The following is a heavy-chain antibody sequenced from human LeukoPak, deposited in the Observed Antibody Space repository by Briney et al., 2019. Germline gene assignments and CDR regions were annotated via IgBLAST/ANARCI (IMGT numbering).Heavy chain of an antibody. J-gene: IGHJ6*03. CDR2: ISAYNGNT. D-gene: IGHD3-10*01. CDR3: ARVLYGSVYYYMDV. CDR1: GYTFTSYG. Sequence: ASVTVSCKASGYTFTSYGISWVRQAPGQGLEWMGWISAYNGNTNYAQKLQGRVTMTTDTSTSTAYMELRSLRSDDTAVYYCARVLYGSVYYYMDVWGKGTTVTVSS. V-gene: IGHV1-18*01.